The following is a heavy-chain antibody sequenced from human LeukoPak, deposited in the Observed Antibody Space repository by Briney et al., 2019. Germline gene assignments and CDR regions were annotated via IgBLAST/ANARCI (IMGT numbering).Heavy chain of an antibody. J-gene: IGHJ3*02. CDR2: INPNSRGT. CDR1: GYTFTDYY. CDR3: ARRAREYSHDAFDI. Sequence: ASVKVSCKASGYTFTDYYMHWVRQAPGQGLEWMGWINPNSRGTDSAQKFQGRFSITRDTSISTAYMELSRLRSDDTAVYYCARRAREYSHDAFDIWGQGTMVTVSS. D-gene: IGHD5-18*01. V-gene: IGHV1-2*02.